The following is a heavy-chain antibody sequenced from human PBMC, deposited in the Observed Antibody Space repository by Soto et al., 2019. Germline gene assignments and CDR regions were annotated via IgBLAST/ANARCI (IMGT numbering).Heavy chain of an antibody. Sequence: PSETLSLTCTVSGGSISSGDYYWSWIRQPPGKGLEWIGESNHSGSTNYNPSLKSRVTISVDTSKNQFSLKLSSVTAADTAVYYCAREPRHPLAQIVVVVAATQGGFDYWGQGTLVTVSS. D-gene: IGHD2-15*01. J-gene: IGHJ4*02. CDR1: GGSISSGDYY. CDR2: SNHSGST. CDR3: AREPRHPLAQIVVVVAATQGGFDY. V-gene: IGHV4-39*07.